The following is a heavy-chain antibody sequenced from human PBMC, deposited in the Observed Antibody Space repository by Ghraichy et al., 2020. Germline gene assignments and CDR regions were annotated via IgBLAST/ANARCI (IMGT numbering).Heavy chain of an antibody. V-gene: IGHV4-4*02. D-gene: IGHD3-22*01. CDR1: GGSISSSNW. J-gene: IGHJ6*02. Sequence: SETLSLTCAVSGGSISSSNWWSWVRQPPGKGLEWIGEIYHSGRTNYNPSLKSRVTISVDKSKNQFSLKLSSVTAADTAVYYCARDPIYYDSSGSQNFPDYYYGMDVWGQGTTVTVSS. CDR2: IYHSGRT. CDR3: ARDPIYYDSSGSQNFPDYYYGMDV.